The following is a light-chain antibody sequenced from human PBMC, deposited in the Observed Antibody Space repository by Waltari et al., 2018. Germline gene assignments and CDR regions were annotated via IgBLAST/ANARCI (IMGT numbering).Light chain of an antibody. J-gene: IGLJ3*02. CDR1: SGHSSNV. CDR3: QTGGHGTWV. CDR2: VNSDGSH. Sequence: QLVLTQSPSASASLGASVKLTCTLRSGHSSNVLAWLQQQPEKGPRYLMKVNSDGSHSKGDKIPDRFSGSSSETEHYLTISSLQSEDEADYYCQTGGHGTWVFGGGTKLTVL. V-gene: IGLV4-69*01.